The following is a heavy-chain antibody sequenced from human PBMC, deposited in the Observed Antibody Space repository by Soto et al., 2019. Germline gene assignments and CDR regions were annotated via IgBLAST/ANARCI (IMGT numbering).Heavy chain of an antibody. CDR3: ARGILSMVRGVISTRYGMDV. J-gene: IGHJ6*02. Sequence: PSETLSLTCTVSGGSISSSSYYWGWIRQPPGKGLEWIGSIYYSGSTYYNPSLKSRVTISVDTSKNQFSLKLSSVTAADTAVYYCARGILSMVRGVISTRYGMDVWGQGTTVTVSS. CDR2: IYYSGST. V-gene: IGHV4-39*01. CDR1: GGSISSSSYY. D-gene: IGHD3-10*01.